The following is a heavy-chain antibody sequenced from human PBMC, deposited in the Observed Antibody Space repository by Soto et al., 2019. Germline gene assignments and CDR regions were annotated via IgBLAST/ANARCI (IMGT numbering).Heavy chain of an antibody. Sequence: QITLKESGPTLVKPTQTLTLTCTFSGFSLISTRVAVGWIRQPPGKALEWLALIYWDDDKRYSPCLKSRLTITKDTSKNQVVLTLTTMDPVDTATYYCAHSVVAGLGYYFDYWGQGTLVTVSS. J-gene: IGHJ4*02. V-gene: IGHV2-5*02. CDR3: AHSVVAGLGYYFDY. CDR1: GFSLISTRVA. CDR2: IYWDDDK. D-gene: IGHD6-19*01.